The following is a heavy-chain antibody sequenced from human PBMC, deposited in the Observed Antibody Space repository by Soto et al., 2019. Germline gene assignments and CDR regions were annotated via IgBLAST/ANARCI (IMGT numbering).Heavy chain of an antibody. CDR2: INPNSGGT. Sequence: ASVKVSCKASGYTFTGYYMHWLRQSPGQGLEWMGWINPNSGGTNYAQKFQGRVTMTRDTSISTAYMELSRLRSDDTAVYYCARAWGGSTYYYDSSGLHHWGQGTLVTVSS. CDR1: GYTFTGYY. CDR3: ARAWGGSTYYYDSSGLHH. D-gene: IGHD3-22*01. J-gene: IGHJ5*02. V-gene: IGHV1-2*02.